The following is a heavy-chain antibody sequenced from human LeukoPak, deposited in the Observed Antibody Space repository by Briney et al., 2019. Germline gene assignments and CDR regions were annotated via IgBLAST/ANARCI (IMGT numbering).Heavy chain of an antibody. CDR3: ARGRVSIFGVVHRPYYYYYMDV. Sequence: ASVKVSCKASGYTFTSYDINWVRQATGQGLEWMGWMNPNSGNTGYAQKFQGRVTITRNTSISTAYMELSSLRSEDTAVYYCARGRVSIFGVVHRPYYYYYMDVRGKGTTVTVSS. D-gene: IGHD3-3*01. V-gene: IGHV1-8*03. CDR1: GYTFTSYD. J-gene: IGHJ6*03. CDR2: MNPNSGNT.